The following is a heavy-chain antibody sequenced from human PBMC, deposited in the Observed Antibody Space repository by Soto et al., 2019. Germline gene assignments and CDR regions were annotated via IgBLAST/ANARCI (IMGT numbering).Heavy chain of an antibody. V-gene: IGHV3-48*03. CDR3: AKGNSPVTVF. D-gene: IGHD3-16*02. J-gene: IGHJ4*02. Sequence: LRLSCAASGFTFSSHEMNWVRQAPGKGLEWVSYISSGATTIYYADSVKGRFTISRDNAKNSLYLQMNSLRAEDTAVYFCAKGNSPVTVFWGQGTLVTVSS. CDR1: GFTFSSHE. CDR2: ISSGATTI.